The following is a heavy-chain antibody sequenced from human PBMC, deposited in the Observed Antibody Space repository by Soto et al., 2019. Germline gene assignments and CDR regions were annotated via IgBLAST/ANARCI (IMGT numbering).Heavy chain of an antibody. CDR3: ARGRFGELSGGPIDY. V-gene: IGHV3-33*01. D-gene: IGHD3-10*01. Sequence: LRLSCAASGFTFSSYGMHWVRQAPGKGLEWVAVIWYDGSNKYYADSVKGRFTISRDNSKNTLYLQMNSLRAEDTAVYYCARGRFGELSGGPIDYWGQGTLVTVSS. J-gene: IGHJ4*02. CDR1: GFTFSSYG. CDR2: IWYDGSNK.